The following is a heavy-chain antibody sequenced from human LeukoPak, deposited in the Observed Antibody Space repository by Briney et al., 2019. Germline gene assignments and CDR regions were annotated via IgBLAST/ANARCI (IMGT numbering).Heavy chain of an antibody. D-gene: IGHD1-1*01. Sequence: GESLKISCKVSGYTSTTYWIGWVRQMPGKGLEWMGIIYPADSDTRYSPSFQGQVTISVDKSISTAYLQWSSLKASDTAIYYCAGRGTGTTLAFDYWGQGTLVTVSS. J-gene: IGHJ4*02. CDR3: AGRGTGTTLAFDY. V-gene: IGHV5-51*01. CDR2: IYPADSDT. CDR1: GYTSTTYW.